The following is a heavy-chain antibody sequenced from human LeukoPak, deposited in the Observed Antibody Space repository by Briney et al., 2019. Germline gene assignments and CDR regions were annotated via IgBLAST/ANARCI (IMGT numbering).Heavy chain of an antibody. CDR2: IRQDGSQK. D-gene: IGHD5-24*01. CDR3: ARDNFMAVAFDI. V-gene: IGHV3-7*01. CDR1: GFTFSSYW. J-gene: IGHJ3*02. Sequence: QTGGSLRLSCAASGFTFSSYWMSWVRQAPGKGLEWVATIRQDGSQKYYVDSVKGRFTISRDNAKNSLYLQMNSLRAEDTAVYYCARDNFMAVAFDIWGQGTMVTVSS.